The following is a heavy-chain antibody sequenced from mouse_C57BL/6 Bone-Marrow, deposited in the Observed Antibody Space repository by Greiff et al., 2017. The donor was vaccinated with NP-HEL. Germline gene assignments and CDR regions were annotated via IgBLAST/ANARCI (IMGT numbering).Heavy chain of an antibody. CDR1: GYTFTSYW. D-gene: IGHD3-2*02. CDR3: ARSTAQVPYYAMDY. CDR2: IDPNSGGT. V-gene: IGHV1-72*01. J-gene: IGHJ4*01. Sequence: QVQLQQPGAALVKPGASVKLSCKASGYTFTSYWMHWVQQRPGRGLEWIGRIDPNSGGTKYNEKFKSKATLTVDKPSSTAYMQLSSLTSEDSAVYYCARSTAQVPYYAMDYWGQGTSVTVSS.